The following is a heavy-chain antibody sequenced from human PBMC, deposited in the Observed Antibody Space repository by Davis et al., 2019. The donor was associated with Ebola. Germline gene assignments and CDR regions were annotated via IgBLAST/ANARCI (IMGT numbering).Heavy chain of an antibody. J-gene: IGHJ6*02. CDR1: GGSFSGYY. D-gene: IGHD6-6*01. V-gene: IGHV4-34*01. CDR2: INHSGST. Sequence: SETLSLTCAVYGGSFSGYYWSWIRQPPGKGLEWIGEINHSGSTNYNPSLKSRVTISVDTSKNQFSLKLSSVTAADTAVYYCASYSSSSSGHRRYYYYGMDVWGQGTTVTVSS. CDR3: ASYSSSSSGHRRYYYYGMDV.